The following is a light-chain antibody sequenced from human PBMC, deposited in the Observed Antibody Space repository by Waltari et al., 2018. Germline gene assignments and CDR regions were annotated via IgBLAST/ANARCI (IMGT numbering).Light chain of an antibody. Sequence: DIQMTQSPSSLSASVADKVTITCRASQSVSRYLNWYQLKPGQAPKLLNYTAITLHSEVPSRFNGSGSGTDFTLTISSLQSEDVATYFCQQSSRTPWTFGQGTKVEIK. CDR1: QSVSRY. CDR3: QQSSRTPWT. J-gene: IGKJ1*01. CDR2: TAI. V-gene: IGKV1-39*01.